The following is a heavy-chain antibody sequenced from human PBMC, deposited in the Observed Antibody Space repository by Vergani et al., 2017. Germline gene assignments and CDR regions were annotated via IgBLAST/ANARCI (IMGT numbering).Heavy chain of an antibody. CDR1: GYTFTSYA. CDR2: INAGNGNT. D-gene: IGHD3-10*01. CDR3: ARSAVLLRFGEYPMV. Sequence: QVQLVQAGAEVKKPGASVKASCKASGYTFTSYAMHWVRQAPGQRLEWKGWINAGNGNTKYSQKFQGRVTMTRDTSANTADMELSSLGSEDTAVYYCARSAVLLRFGEYPMVWGQGTLVTVSS. J-gene: IGHJ4*02. V-gene: IGHV1-3*01.